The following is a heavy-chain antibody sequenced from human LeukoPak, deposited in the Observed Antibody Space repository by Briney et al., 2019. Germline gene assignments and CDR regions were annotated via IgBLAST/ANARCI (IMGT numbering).Heavy chain of an antibody. CDR1: GGSISSSTSY. V-gene: IGHV4-61*01. CDR2: IFYSGIT. CDR3: ARDSGSYPHWFAP. D-gene: IGHD1-26*01. J-gene: IGHJ5*02. Sequence: SETLSLTCTVSGGSISSSTSYWGWIRQPPGKGLEWIGYIFYSGITNYNPSLKSRVTISVDTSKKQFSLKLTSVTAADTAVYYCARDSGSYPHWFAPWGQGTLVTVSS.